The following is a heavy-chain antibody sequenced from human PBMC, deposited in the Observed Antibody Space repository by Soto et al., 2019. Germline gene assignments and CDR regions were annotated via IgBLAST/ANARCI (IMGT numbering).Heavy chain of an antibody. J-gene: IGHJ4*02. V-gene: IGHV3-23*01. CDR3: AKARRLLWFGEHDY. CDR2: ISGSGGST. D-gene: IGHD3-10*01. CDR1: GFTFSSYA. Sequence: EVQLLESGGGLVQPGGSLRLSCAASGFTFSSYAMSWVRQAPGKRLEWVSAISGSGGSTYYADSVKGRFTISRDNSKITPSLQMNSLGAEDTAVYYSAKARRLLWFGEHDYWGQGTLVTVSS.